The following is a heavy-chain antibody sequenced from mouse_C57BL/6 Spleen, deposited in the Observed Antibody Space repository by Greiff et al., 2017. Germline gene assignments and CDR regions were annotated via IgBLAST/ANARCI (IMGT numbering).Heavy chain of an antibody. D-gene: IGHD2-4*01. Sequence: QVQLQQSGPELVKPGASVKISCKASGYAFSSSWMNWVKQRPGKGLEWIGRIFPGDGDTNYNGKFKGKATLTADKSSSTAYMQLSSLTSEDSAVYYCARGKDYDYDVSWFAYWGQGTLVTVSA. J-gene: IGHJ3*01. CDR1: GYAFSSSW. CDR2: IFPGDGDT. CDR3: ARGKDYDYDVSWFAY. V-gene: IGHV1-82*01.